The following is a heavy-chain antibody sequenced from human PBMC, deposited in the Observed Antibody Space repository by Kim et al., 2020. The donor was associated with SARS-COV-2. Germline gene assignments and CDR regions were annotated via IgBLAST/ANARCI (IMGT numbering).Heavy chain of an antibody. CDR3: ARDSITGTMPFDY. V-gene: IGHV4-39*07. Sequence: YNPSLKSRVTISVDTSKNQFSLKLSSVTAADTAVYYCARDSITGTMPFDYWGQGTLVTVSS. J-gene: IGHJ4*02. D-gene: IGHD1-7*01.